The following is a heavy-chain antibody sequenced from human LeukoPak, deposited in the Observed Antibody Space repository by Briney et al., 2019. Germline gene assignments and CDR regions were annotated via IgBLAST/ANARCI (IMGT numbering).Heavy chain of an antibody. CDR1: GFIFSMYW. V-gene: IGHV3-7*01. Sequence: GGSLRLSCAASGFIFSMYWMSWVHQAPGKGLEWVANIKQDGSEKYYVDSVKGRFTISRDNAKNSLYLQMNSLRAEDAAVYYCARAPSYYNPYYFDYWGQGTLVTVSS. CDR2: IKQDGSEK. D-gene: IGHD3-10*01. J-gene: IGHJ4*02. CDR3: ARAPSYYNPYYFDY.